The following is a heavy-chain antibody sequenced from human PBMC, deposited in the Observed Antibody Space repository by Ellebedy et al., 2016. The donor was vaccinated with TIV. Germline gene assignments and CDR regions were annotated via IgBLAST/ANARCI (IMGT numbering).Heavy chain of an antibody. CDR1: GYSLSELS. CDR3: TTEKYNRWGYFGL. J-gene: IGHJ2*01. D-gene: IGHD1-14*01. CDR2: FDPEDGET. V-gene: IGHV1-24*01. Sequence: AASVKVSCKVSGYSLSELSMHWVRQAPGKGLEWMGGFDPEDGETVYAQKFQGTVTMTEDTSTDTTYMELSSLRSEDTAVYYCTTEKYNRWGYFGLWGRGTLVTVSS.